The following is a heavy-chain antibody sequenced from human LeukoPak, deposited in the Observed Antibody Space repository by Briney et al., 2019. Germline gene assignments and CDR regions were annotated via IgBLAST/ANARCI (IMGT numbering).Heavy chain of an antibody. CDR3: ARQTRAAAASMGV. J-gene: IGHJ6*02. CDR2: ISYTGNT. V-gene: IGHV4-59*08. Sequence: SSETLSLTCIVSGGSISGDYWNWIRQPPGKGLEWIGSISYTGNTNYKSSLRSRVTISLDTPKNQFSLRLTSVTAADTAVYYCARQTRAAAASMGVWGQGTTVLVSS. D-gene: IGHD2-2*01. CDR1: GGSISGDY.